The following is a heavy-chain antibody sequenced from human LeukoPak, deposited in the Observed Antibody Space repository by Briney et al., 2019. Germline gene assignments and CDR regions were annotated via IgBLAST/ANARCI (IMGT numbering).Heavy chain of an antibody. J-gene: IGHJ4*02. CDR1: GFTFSSYA. V-gene: IGHV3-23*01. D-gene: IGHD3-3*01. Sequence: GGSLRLSCAASGFTFSSYAMSWVRQAPGKGLEWVSAISGSGGSTYYADSVKGRFTISRDNSKNTLYLQMNSLRAEDTAVYYCAGTYDFWSGYPYNYWGQGTLVTVSS. CDR2: ISGSGGST. CDR3: AGTYDFWSGYPYNY.